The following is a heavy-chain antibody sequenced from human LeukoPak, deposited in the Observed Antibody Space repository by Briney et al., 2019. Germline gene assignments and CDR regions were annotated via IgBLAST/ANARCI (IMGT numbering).Heavy chain of an antibody. CDR3: ARLPTGYSSSWYWRGY. D-gene: IGHD6-13*01. Sequence: SETLSLTCTVSGVSFSNSSYYWGWIRQPPGKGLEWIGSIYYSGSTYYNPSLKSRVTISVDTSKNQFSLKLSSVTAADTAVVYCARLPTGYSSSWYWRGYWGQGTLVTVSS. J-gene: IGHJ4*02. CDR2: IYYSGST. V-gene: IGHV4-39*01. CDR1: GVSFSNSSYY.